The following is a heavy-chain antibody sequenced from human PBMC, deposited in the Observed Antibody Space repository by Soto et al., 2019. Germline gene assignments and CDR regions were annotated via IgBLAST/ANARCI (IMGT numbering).Heavy chain of an antibody. CDR2: IYSSETT. CDR3: ARSPDSSGYYPRRYYYGMDV. Sequence: SETLSLTCTVSGGSVNSNSYSWGWIRQSPGKGLEWIGTIYSSETTHYNPSLRSRVTISVDKSKNQFSLKLSSVTAADTAVYYCARSPDSSGYYPRRYYYGMDVWGQGTTVTVSS. CDR1: GGSVNSNSYS. V-gene: IGHV4-39*07. D-gene: IGHD3-22*01. J-gene: IGHJ6*02.